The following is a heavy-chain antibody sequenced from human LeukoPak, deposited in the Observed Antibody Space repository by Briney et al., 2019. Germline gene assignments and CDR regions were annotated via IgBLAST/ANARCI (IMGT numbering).Heavy chain of an antibody. D-gene: IGHD5-18*01. CDR3: ASTPAGGYSYGYGY. J-gene: IGHJ4*02. CDR2: IYSVGST. V-gene: IGHV3-53*01. Sequence: PGGSLRLSCAASGFTVSSNYMSWVRQAPGKGLEWVSVIYSVGSTYYADSVKRQFTIYRDNSKNTLYIQMHSLRAEDTAVYYCASTPAGGYSYGYGYWGQGTLVTVSS. CDR1: GFTVSSNY.